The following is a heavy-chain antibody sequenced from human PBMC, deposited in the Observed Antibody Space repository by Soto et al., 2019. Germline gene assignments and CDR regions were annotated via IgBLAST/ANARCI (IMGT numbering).Heavy chain of an antibody. Sequence: SVKVSCKASGGTFRNHVFNWVRQAPGQGLEWMGGIIPIIGTPNYAQKFQGRVTITADASTNTVYLEVSSLRSQDTAVYYCARDLEFRDGNISHLDYWGQGXLVT. V-gene: IGHV1-69*13. D-gene: IGHD3-10*01. CDR1: GGTFRNHV. CDR2: IIPIIGTP. J-gene: IGHJ4*02. CDR3: ARDLEFRDGNISHLDY.